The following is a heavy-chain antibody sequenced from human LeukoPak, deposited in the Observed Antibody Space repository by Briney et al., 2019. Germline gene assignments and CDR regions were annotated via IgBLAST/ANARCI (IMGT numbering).Heavy chain of an antibody. D-gene: IGHD3-16*01. CDR1: GGSISSGGYS. CDR3: ARHSSSLEGGVYFDY. CDR2: IYHSGST. J-gene: IGHJ4*02. V-gene: IGHV4-30-2*03. Sequence: PSETLSLTCAVSGGSISSGGYSWSWIRQPPGKGLEWIGYIYHSGSTYYNPSLKSRVTISVDTSKNQFSLKLSSVTAADTAVYYCARHSSSLEGGVYFDYWGQGTLVTVSS.